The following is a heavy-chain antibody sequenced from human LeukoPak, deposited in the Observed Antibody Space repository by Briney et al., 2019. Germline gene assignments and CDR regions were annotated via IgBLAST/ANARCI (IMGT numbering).Heavy chain of an antibody. V-gene: IGHV4-39*07. CDR2: IYYSGST. Sequence: SETLSLTCTVSGGSISSSSYYWGWIRQPPGKGLEWIGSIYYSGSTYYNPSLKSRVTISVDTSKNQFSLKLSSVTAADTAVYYCARAGQGYCTSTSCYLSLDFWGQGTLVTVSS. CDR3: ARAGQGYCTSTSCYLSLDF. J-gene: IGHJ4*02. CDR1: GGSISSSSYY. D-gene: IGHD2-2*01.